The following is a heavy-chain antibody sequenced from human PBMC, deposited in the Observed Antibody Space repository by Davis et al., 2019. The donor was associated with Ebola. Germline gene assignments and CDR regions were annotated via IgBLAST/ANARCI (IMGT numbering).Heavy chain of an antibody. CDR3: AKEGAWGNWYFDL. Sequence: LSLTCAVSGFTFSRHGMHWVRQAPGKGLEWVAVIGDNGRTKFYADSAKGRFTLSRDNFMNTVDLQMNSLRPEDTAVYYCAKEGAWGNWYFDLWGRGTLVTVSS. V-gene: IGHV3-30*18. CDR2: IGDNGRTK. D-gene: IGHD3-16*01. J-gene: IGHJ2*01. CDR1: GFTFSRHG.